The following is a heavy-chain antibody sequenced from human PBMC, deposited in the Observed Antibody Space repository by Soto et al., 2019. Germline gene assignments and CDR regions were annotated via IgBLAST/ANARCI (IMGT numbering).Heavy chain of an antibody. D-gene: IGHD2-21*01. J-gene: IGHJ4*02. V-gene: IGHV3-23*01. CDR1: GFTFSSYG. CDR3: ARDRRAGGNCGFDCDF. Sequence: ELQLLESGGGLVQPGGSLRLSCAASGFTFSSYGMTWVRQAPGKGLEWVSFSSATGAGTYFADSVKGRFTISRDNSKNMVYLQMSSLRGDDAGFYYCARDRRAGGNCGFDCDFWCQGALVIVSS. CDR2: SSATGAGT.